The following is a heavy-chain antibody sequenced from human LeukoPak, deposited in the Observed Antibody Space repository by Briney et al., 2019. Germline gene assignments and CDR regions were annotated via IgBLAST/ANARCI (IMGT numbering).Heavy chain of an antibody. CDR2: INQGGSEE. J-gene: IGHJ4*02. V-gene: IGHV3-7*05. CDR1: GFTFSNYW. CDR3: ARDQYYFDSSGYYYWWDY. D-gene: IGHD3-22*01. Sequence: GGSLRLSCAASGFTFSNYWMSWVRQTPGKGLEWVANINQGGSEEYYVDSVKGRFTISRDNAKNSLYLQMNSLRAEDTAMYYCARDQYYFDSSGYYYWWDYWGQGTLVTVSS.